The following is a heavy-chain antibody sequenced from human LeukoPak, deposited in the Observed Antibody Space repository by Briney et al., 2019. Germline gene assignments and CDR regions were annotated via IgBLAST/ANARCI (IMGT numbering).Heavy chain of an antibody. CDR2: INHSGRT. CDR1: GGSFSGYY. CDR3: VCRGYCSAFDI. J-gene: IGHJ3*02. D-gene: IGHD3-22*01. V-gene: IGHV4-34*01. Sequence: SETLSLTCVVYGGSFSGYYWTWIRQPPGKGLEWIGEINHSGRTNYNPSLKSRVTVSVDTSKNQFSLKLSSVTAADTAVYYCVCRGYCSAFDIWGQGTMVTVSS.